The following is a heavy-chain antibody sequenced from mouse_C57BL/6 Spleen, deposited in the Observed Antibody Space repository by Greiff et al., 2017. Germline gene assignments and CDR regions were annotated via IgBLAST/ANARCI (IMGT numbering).Heavy chain of an antibody. CDR2: ITYDGSST. V-gene: IGHV5-16*01. CDR1: GFTFSDYY. J-gene: IGHJ1*03. D-gene: IGHD2-5*01. CDR3: ARDPNYSNGDWYFDV. Sequence: EVHLVESEGGLVQPGSSMKLSCTASGFTFSDYYMAWVRQVPEKGLEWVANITYDGSSTYYLDSLKSRFIISSDNAKNILYLQMSSLKSEDTATYYCARDPNYSNGDWYFDVWGTGTTVTVSS.